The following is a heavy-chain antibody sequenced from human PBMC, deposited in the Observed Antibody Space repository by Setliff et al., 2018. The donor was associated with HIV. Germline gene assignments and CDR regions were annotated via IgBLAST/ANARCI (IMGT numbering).Heavy chain of an antibody. D-gene: IGHD3-22*01. Sequence: GGSLRLSCAASGFTFSSYAMSWVRQAPGKGLEWFSAISGSGGSTYYAESVKGRFTISRDNAKNSLYLQMYSLRAEDTAVYYCARAGVYYDSSGYCTDYWGQGTLVTVSS. CDR3: ARAGVYYDSSGYCTDY. CDR2: ISGSGGST. V-gene: IGHV3-23*01. CDR1: GFTFSSYA. J-gene: IGHJ4*02.